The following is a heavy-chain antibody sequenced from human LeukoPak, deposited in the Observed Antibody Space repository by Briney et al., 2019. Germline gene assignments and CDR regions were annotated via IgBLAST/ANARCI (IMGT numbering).Heavy chain of an antibody. Sequence: GGSLRLSCAASRFTVSDHYMDWVRQAPGKGLEWVGRIRNKANGNTPEYAASVKGRFTLSRDGSKNSLYLQMNSLKTEDTAVYYCARAPRATDYFDYWGQGTLVTVSS. V-gene: IGHV3-72*01. J-gene: IGHJ4*02. CDR2: IRNKANGNTP. D-gene: IGHD5-12*01. CDR3: ARAPRATDYFDY. CDR1: RFTVSDHY.